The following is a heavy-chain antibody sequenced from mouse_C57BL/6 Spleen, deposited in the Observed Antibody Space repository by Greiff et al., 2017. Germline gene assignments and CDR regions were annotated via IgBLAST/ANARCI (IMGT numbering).Heavy chain of an antibody. CDR1: GFTFSDYG. J-gene: IGHJ4*01. CDR3: ASGTAEIYYYAMDY. D-gene: IGHD6-1*01. Sequence: EVQLVESGGGLVKPGGSLKLSCAASGFTFSDYGMHWVRQAPEKGLEWVAYISSGSSTIYYADTVKGRFTISRDNDKNTLFLQMTSLRSEDTAMYYCASGTAEIYYYAMDYWGQGTSVTVSS. V-gene: IGHV5-17*01. CDR2: ISSGSSTI.